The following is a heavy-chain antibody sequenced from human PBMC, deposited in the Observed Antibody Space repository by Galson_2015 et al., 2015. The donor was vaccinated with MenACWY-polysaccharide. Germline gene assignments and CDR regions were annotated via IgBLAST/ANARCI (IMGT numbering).Heavy chain of an antibody. J-gene: IGHJ4*02. CDR1: GGSISSGGYY. V-gene: IGHV4-31*03. CDR3: ARWGYGSGNFDY. D-gene: IGHD3-10*01. Sequence: TLSLTCTVSGGSISSGGYYWSWIRQHPGKGLEWIGYIYYSGSTYYNPSLKSRVTISVDTSKNQFSLKLSSVTAADTAVYYCARWGYGSGNFDYWGQGTLVTVSS. CDR2: IYYSGST.